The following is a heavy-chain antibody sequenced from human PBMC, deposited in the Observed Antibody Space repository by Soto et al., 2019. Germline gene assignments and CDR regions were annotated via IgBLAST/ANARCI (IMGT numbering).Heavy chain of an antibody. V-gene: IGHV1-69*01. D-gene: IGHD6-13*01. CDR2: IIPIFGTA. CDR1: GGTFSSYA. CDR3: ARDHHPIAAAGKGFDY. Sequence: QVQLVQSGAEVKKPGSSVKVSCKASGGTFSSYAISWVRQAPGQGLEWMGGIIPIFGTANYAQKFQGRVTITADESTSTAYMELSSLRSEDTAVYYCARDHHPIAAAGKGFDYWGQGPLVTVAS. J-gene: IGHJ4*02.